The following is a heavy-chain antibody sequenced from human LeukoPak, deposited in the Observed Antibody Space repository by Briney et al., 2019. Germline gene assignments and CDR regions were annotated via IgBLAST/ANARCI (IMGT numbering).Heavy chain of an antibody. V-gene: IGHV3-43*01. J-gene: IGHJ4*02. D-gene: IGHD6-19*01. CDR1: GFTFDDYT. CDR3: TTEGLGIAVADNDY. Sequence: PGGSLRLSCAASGFTFDDYTMHWVRQGPGKGLEWVSLIRWDGASTYYAASVQGRFTISRDNSKNSLYLQMNSLKTEDTAVYYCTTEGLGIAVADNDYWGQGTLVTVSS. CDR2: IRWDGAST.